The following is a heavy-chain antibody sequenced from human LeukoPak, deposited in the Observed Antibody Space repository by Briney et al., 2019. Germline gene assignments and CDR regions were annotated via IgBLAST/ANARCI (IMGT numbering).Heavy chain of an antibody. CDR2: IYHSGST. Sequence: PSETLSLTCTVSGGSISSSSYYWGWIRQPPGKGLEWIGSIYHSGSTYYNPSLKSRVTISVDTSKNQFSLKLSSVTAADTAVYYCARYDFNKFFDYWGQGTLVTVSS. D-gene: IGHD3-3*01. CDR3: ARYDFNKFFDY. V-gene: IGHV4-39*07. CDR1: GGSISSSSYY. J-gene: IGHJ4*02.